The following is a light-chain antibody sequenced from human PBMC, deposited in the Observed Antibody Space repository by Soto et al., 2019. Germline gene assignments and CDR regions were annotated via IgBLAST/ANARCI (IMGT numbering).Light chain of an antibody. V-gene: IGLV2-14*01. CDR3: SSYTSSSTPYV. J-gene: IGLJ1*01. Sequence: QSALTQPASVSGSPGQSITISCTGTSSDVGGYNYVSWYQQHPGKAPKLMIYDVSNRPSGVSNRFSGSKSGNTASLTFSGLQAEEEADYYCSSYTSSSTPYVFGTGTKLTVL. CDR2: DVS. CDR1: SSDVGGYNY.